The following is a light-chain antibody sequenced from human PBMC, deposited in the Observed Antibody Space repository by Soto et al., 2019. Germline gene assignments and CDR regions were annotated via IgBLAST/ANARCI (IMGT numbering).Light chain of an antibody. V-gene: IGKV3-11*01. CDR3: QQPTTLAT. Sequence: SLWPPYSYNQSFRASQSVSSYLAWYQQNPGQAPRLLIYDASNRATGIPARFSGSGPGTAFTLTIRFRHPDDFAVYYCQQPTTLATFGQGTKVDNK. CDR2: DAS. CDR1: QSVSSY. J-gene: IGKJ1*01.